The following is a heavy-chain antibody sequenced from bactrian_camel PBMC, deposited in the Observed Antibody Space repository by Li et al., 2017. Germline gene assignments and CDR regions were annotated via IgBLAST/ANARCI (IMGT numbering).Heavy chain of an antibody. CDR2: INGDGDST. CDR3: AAEGAYYSGGNYYGYNY. CDR1: VFPFSSYA. D-gene: IGHD2*01. V-gene: IGHV3S31*01. Sequence: DVQLVESGGGLVQPGGSLRLSCVASVFPFSSYAMSWVRRVPGKGLEWVSVINGDGDSTYYADSVKGRFTISRDNVKNTLYLQMNSLKTEDTAVYYCAAEGAYYSGGNYYGYNYWGLGTQVTVS. J-gene: IGHJ4*01.